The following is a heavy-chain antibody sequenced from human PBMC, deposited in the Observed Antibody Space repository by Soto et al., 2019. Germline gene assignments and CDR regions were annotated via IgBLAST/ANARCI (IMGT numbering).Heavy chain of an antibody. Sequence: ASVKVSCKVSGYTLTELSMHWVRQAPGKGLEWRGGFDPEDGETIYAQKFQGRVTMTEDTSTDTAYMELSSLRSEDTAVYYCATELPPAEYFQHWGQGTLVTVSS. CDR1: GYTLTELS. J-gene: IGHJ1*01. CDR2: FDPEDGET. CDR3: ATELPPAEYFQH. V-gene: IGHV1-24*01. D-gene: IGHD1-26*01.